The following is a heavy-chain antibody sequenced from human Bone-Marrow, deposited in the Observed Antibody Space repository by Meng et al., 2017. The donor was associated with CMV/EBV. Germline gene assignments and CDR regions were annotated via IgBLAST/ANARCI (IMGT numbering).Heavy chain of an antibody. J-gene: IGHJ6*02. CDR1: GFTFSSYA. CDR3: ARDFLLQGFGRYFDWPRYYYGMDV. Sequence: GESLKISCAASGFTFSSYAMHWVRQAPGKGLEWVAVISYDGSNKYYADSVKGRFTISRDNSKNTLYLQMNSLRAEDTAVYYCARDFLLQGFGRYFDWPRYYYGMDVWGQGTTVTVSS. D-gene: IGHD3-9*01. CDR2: ISYDGSNK. V-gene: IGHV3-30-3*01.